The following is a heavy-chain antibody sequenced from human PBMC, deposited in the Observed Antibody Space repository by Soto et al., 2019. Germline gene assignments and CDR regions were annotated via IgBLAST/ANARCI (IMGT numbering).Heavy chain of an antibody. J-gene: IGHJ5*02. V-gene: IGHV1-18*01. CDR2: ISAYNGNT. CDR3: ARGHLGYCSGGSCSRNWFDP. D-gene: IGHD2-15*01. CDR1: GYTFTSYG. Sequence: QVQLVQSGAEVKKPGASVKVSCKASGYTFTSYGISWVRRAPGQGLEWMGWISAYNGNTNYAQKLQGRVTMTTDTSTSTAYMELRSLRSDDTAVYYCARGHLGYCSGGSCSRNWFDPWGQGTLVTVSS.